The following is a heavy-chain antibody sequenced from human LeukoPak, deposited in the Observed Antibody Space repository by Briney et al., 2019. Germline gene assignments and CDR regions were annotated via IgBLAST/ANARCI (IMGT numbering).Heavy chain of an antibody. J-gene: IGHJ4*02. D-gene: IGHD5-18*01. Sequence: PGGSLRLSCAASGFTFSSYWMHWVRQAPGKGLEWVSGISGSGGSTYYADSVKGRFTISRDNSKNTLYLQMNSLRAEDTAVYYCAKDLYSFGPFDYWGQGTLVTVSS. CDR2: ISGSGGST. CDR1: GFTFSSYW. V-gene: IGHV3-23*01. CDR3: AKDLYSFGPFDY.